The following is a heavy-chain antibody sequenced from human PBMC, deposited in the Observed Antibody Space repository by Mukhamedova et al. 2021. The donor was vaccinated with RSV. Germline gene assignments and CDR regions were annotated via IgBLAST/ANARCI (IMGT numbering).Heavy chain of an antibody. J-gene: IGHJ4*02. D-gene: IGHD4-17*01. V-gene: IGHV1-69*01. Sequence: GGIIPIFGTANYAQKFQGRVTITADESTSTAYMELSSLRSEDTAVYYCARLVRSVTTSVCWGQGTLVTVSS. CDR2: IIPIFGTA. CDR3: ARLVRSVTTSVC.